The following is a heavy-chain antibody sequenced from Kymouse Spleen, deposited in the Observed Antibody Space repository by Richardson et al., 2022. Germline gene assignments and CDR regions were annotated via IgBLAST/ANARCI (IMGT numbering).Heavy chain of an antibody. CDR3: ARQKGLGALYYYYYGMDV. V-gene: IGHV5-51*01. Sequence: EVQLVQSGAEVKKPGESLKISCKGSGYSFTSYWIGWVRQMPGKGLEWMGIIYPGDSDTRYSPSFQGQVTISADKSISTAYLQWSSLKASDTAMYYCARQKGLGALYYYYYGMDVWGQGTTVTVSS. J-gene: IGHJ6*02. D-gene: IGHD1-26*01. CDR1: GYSFTSYW. CDR2: IYPGDSDT.